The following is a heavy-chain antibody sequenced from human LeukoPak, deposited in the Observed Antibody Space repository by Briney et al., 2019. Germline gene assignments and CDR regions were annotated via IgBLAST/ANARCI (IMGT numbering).Heavy chain of an antibody. J-gene: IGHJ6*03. D-gene: IGHD2-2*01. CDR1: GFTFSSYE. V-gene: IGHV3-48*01. Sequence: GGSLRLSCAASGFTFSSYEMNWVRQAPGKGLEWVSYISSSSSTIYYADSVKGRFTISRDNAKNSLYLQMNSLRAEDTAVYYCARDVTVPAALSYYYYYYMDVWGKGTTVTVSS. CDR2: ISSSSSTI. CDR3: ARDVTVPAALSYYYYYYMDV.